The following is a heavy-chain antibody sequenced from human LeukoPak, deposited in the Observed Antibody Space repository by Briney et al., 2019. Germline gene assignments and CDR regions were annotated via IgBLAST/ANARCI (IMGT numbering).Heavy chain of an antibody. CDR2: ISSSSSAI. CDR1: GFMFSTYS. Sequence: SLRLSCAATGFMFSTYSMNWVCQGPREGREWVLSISSSSSAIYYADSVKGRFTISRDNAKNSLYLQMNSLRAEDTAVYYCARVLSGCVTKRCELDYWGQGTLVTVSS. D-gene: IGHD4/OR15-4a*01. V-gene: IGHV3-21*01. CDR3: ARVLSGCVTKRCELDY. J-gene: IGHJ4*02.